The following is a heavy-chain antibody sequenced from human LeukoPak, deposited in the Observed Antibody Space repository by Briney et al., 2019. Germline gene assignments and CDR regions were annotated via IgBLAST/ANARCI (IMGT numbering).Heavy chain of an antibody. D-gene: IGHD3-22*01. CDR3: ARSYYDSSGYYSLGVLDI. J-gene: IGHJ3*02. CDR2: IYPGDSDT. CDR1: GYSFTSYW. V-gene: IGHV5-51*01. Sequence: GESLKISCKGSGYSFTSYWVAWVRQMPGKGLEWMGIIYPGDSDTRCSPSFQGQVTISADKSISTAYLQWNSLKASDTAMYYCARSYYDSSGYYSLGVLDIWGQGTVVTVSS.